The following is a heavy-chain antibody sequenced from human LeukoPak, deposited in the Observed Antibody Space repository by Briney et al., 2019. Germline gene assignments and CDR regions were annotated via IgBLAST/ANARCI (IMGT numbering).Heavy chain of an antibody. Sequence: ASVKVSCKASGYTFTSYGISWVRQAPGQGLEWMGWISAYNGNTNYAQKLQGRVTMTTDTSTSTAYMELRGLRSDDTAVYYCASSSIAPHRGWFDPWGQGTLVTVSS. D-gene: IGHD6-6*01. CDR3: ASSSIAPHRGWFDP. J-gene: IGHJ5*02. CDR2: ISAYNGNT. V-gene: IGHV1-18*01. CDR1: GYTFTSYG.